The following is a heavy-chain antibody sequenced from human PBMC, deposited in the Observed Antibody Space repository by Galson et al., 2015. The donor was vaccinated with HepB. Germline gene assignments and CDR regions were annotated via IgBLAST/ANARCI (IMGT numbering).Heavy chain of an antibody. J-gene: IGHJ5*02. V-gene: IGHV3-49*03. D-gene: IGHD2-2*02. CDR1: GFTFGDYA. Sequence: SLRLSCAASGFTFGDYAMSWFRQAPGKGLEWVGFIRSKAYGGTTEYAASVKGRFTISRDDSKSIAYLQMNSLKTEDTAVYYCTRESYILVVPADISPWFDPWGQGTLVTVSS. CDR3: TRESYILVVPADISPWFDP. CDR2: IRSKAYGGTT.